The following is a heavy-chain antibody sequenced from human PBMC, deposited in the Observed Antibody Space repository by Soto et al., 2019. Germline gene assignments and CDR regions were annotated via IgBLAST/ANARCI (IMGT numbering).Heavy chain of an antibody. CDR3: ASRYYYDSSGYYFDY. CDR2: IYYSGST. J-gene: IGHJ4*02. Sequence: SSETLSLTCTVSGGSISSGDYYWSWIRQPPGKGLEWIGYIYYSGSTYYNPSLKSRVTISVDTSKNQFSLKLSSVTAADTAVYYCASRYYYDSSGYYFDYWGQGTLVTV. V-gene: IGHV4-30-4*01. CDR1: GGSISSGDYY. D-gene: IGHD3-22*01.